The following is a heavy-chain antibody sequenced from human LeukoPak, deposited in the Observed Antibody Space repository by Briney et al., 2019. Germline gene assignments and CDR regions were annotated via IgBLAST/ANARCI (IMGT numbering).Heavy chain of an antibody. CDR1: GFTFSGFA. CDR3: ARVKGRYCSGGSCYGTHDL. V-gene: IGHV3-64*01. J-gene: IGHJ5*02. CDR2: ISSNGGST. D-gene: IGHD2-15*01. Sequence: GGSLRLSCAASGFTFSGFAMSWVRRTPGKGLEYVSAISSNGGSTYYANSVKGRFTISRDNSKNTLYLQMGSLRAEDMAVYYCARVKGRYCSGGSCYGTHDLWGQGTLVTVSS.